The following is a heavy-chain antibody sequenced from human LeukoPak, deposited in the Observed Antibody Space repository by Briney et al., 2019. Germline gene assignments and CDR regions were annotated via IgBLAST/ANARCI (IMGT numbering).Heavy chain of an antibody. CDR3: AIMPGITATGALDQTFDY. D-gene: IGHD5-18*01. V-gene: IGHV4-39*01. CDR1: GGPISSSSYY. J-gene: IGHJ4*02. CDR2: IYYSGST. Sequence: PSETLSPTCTVSGGPISSSSYYWGWIRQPPGKGLEWLGSIYYSGSTYYNPSLKSRVTISVDTSKNQFSLKLSSVTAADTAVYYCAIMPGITATGALDQTFDYWGQGTLVTVSS.